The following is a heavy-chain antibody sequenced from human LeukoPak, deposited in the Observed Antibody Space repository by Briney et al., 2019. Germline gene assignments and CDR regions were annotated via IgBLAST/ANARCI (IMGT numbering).Heavy chain of an antibody. J-gene: IGHJ6*02. CDR1: GFTFGSYA. Sequence: PGGSLRLSCAASGFTFGSYAMNWVRQAPGKGLEWVSDIGGDGGSTYYADSVKGRFTISRDNAKNSLYLQMNSLRAEDTAVYYCARDPYYDSSGYSLPYYGMDVWGQGTTVTVSS. V-gene: IGHV3-23*01. CDR3: ARDPYYDSSGYSLPYYGMDV. D-gene: IGHD3-22*01. CDR2: IGGDGGST.